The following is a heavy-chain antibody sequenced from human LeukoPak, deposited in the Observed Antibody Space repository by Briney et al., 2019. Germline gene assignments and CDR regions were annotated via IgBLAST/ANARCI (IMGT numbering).Heavy chain of an antibody. CDR1: GFTFSSYA. V-gene: IGHV3-23*01. CDR2: ISGSGGST. D-gene: IGHD6-13*01. Sequence: GGSLRLSCAASGFTFSSYAMSWVRQAPGKGLEWVSAISGSGGSTYYADSVKGRFTISTDTSKNTPYLQMSSLRAEDTSIYFCAKALEQETVIALDSWGERTLVTLSP. J-gene: IGHJ4*02. CDR3: AKALEQETVIALDS.